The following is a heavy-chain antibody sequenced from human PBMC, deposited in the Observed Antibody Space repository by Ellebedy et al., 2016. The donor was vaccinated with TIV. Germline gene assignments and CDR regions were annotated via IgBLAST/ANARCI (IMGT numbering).Heavy chain of an antibody. V-gene: IGHV5-51*01. CDR1: GSSFTSYW. CDR3: ARAQRAYYYGSGSYATLDY. CDR2: IYPGDSDT. J-gene: IGHJ4*02. D-gene: IGHD3-10*01. Sequence: GESLKISCKGSGSSFTSYWIGWVRQMPGKGLEWMGIIYPGDSDTRYSPSFQGQVTISADKSISTAYLQWSSLKASDTAMYYCARAQRAYYYGSGSYATLDYWGQGTLVTVSS.